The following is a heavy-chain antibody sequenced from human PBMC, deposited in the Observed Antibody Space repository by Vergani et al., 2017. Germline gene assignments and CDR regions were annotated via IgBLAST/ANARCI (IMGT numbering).Heavy chain of an antibody. V-gene: IGHV1-2*02. D-gene: IGHD6-13*01. CDR2: INPNSGGP. Sequence: QVQLVQSGAEVKKPGASVKVSCKASGYTFTGYYMHWVRQAPGQGLEWMGWINPNSGGPNYAQKFQGRVTMTRDTSISTAYMELSRLRSDDTAVYYCARDDSSSWYYYYGMDVWGQGTTVTVSS. J-gene: IGHJ6*02. CDR1: GYTFTGYY. CDR3: ARDDSSSWYYYYGMDV.